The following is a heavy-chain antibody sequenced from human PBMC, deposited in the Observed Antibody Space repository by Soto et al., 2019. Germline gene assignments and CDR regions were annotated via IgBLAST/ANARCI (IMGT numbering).Heavy chain of an antibody. CDR1: GGSISSFTYY. J-gene: IGHJ5*02. D-gene: IGHD3-10*01. Sequence: PWETLSLTCTVSGGSISSFTYYWGWIRQPPGKGLEWIGTVYYNENTYYNPSLKGRVTISVDTAKNQFSLNLRSVTAADTAIFLCARWQRYYGSPAWFEPLGEGTLVTV. CDR2: VYYNENT. V-gene: IGHV4-39*01. CDR3: ARWQRYYGSPAWFEP.